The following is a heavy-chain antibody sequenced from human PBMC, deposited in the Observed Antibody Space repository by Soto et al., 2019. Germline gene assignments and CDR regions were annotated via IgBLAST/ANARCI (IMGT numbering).Heavy chain of an antibody. J-gene: IGHJ6*02. CDR2: INPETGGT. D-gene: IGHD2-15*01. V-gene: IGHV1-2*02. CDR1: GYTFTGYY. CDR3: ARDCSGGSCYPGMDV. Sequence: QVQLVQSGADVKTPGASVRVSCKASGYTFTGYYVHWVREAPGQGLEWMGWINPETGGTSYAQKFQGRVTLSRDTSINTAYLELSRLRFDDAAVYFCARDCSGGSCYPGMDVWGQGTTVTVSS.